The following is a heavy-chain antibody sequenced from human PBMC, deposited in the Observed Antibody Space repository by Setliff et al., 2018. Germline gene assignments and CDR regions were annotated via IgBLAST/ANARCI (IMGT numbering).Heavy chain of an antibody. CDR1: GYTLSSYY. CDR2: INPSGENT. J-gene: IGHJ6*03. CDR3: ARGIISYASWAPNKHAYYYYMDV. Sequence: ASVKVSCKASGYTLSSYYMHWVRQAPGQGLEWLGLINPSGENTVCAEEFQDRLSMTRDTSTSTVYMDLESLKSGDTAIYYCARGIISYASWAPNKHAYYYYMDVWGNGTTVTVSS. V-gene: IGHV1-46*01. D-gene: IGHD2-2*01.